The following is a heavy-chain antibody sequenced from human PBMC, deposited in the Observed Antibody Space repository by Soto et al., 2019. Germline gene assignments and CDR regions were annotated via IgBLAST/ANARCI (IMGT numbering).Heavy chain of an antibody. D-gene: IGHD2-15*01. J-gene: IGHJ3*01. CDR3: ARGSEGSGTESAFHF. CDR2: IIPILDLP. Sequence: QVHLVQSGAEVKKPGSSVKVSCKTSGGTFSTYTVSWVRQAPGQGLEGLGRIIPILDLPTYAQKFQGRVTITADKSTSTAYLELTSLNSEDTAMYYCARGSEGSGTESAFHFWGQGTMVTVSS. V-gene: IGHV1-69*02. CDR1: GGTFSTYT.